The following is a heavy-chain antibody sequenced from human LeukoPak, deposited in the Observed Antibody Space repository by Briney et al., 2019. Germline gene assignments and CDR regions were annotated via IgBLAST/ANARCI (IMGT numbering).Heavy chain of an antibody. Sequence: SETLSLTCTVSGGSISSYYWSWIRQPPGKGLEWIGYIYYSGSTNYNPSLKGRVTISIDTSKNQFSLKLSSVTAADTAVYYCARFGSGWWYNDYWGQGTLVTVSS. D-gene: IGHD6-19*01. V-gene: IGHV4-59*01. CDR1: GGSISSYY. CDR3: ARFGSGWWYNDY. CDR2: IYYSGST. J-gene: IGHJ4*02.